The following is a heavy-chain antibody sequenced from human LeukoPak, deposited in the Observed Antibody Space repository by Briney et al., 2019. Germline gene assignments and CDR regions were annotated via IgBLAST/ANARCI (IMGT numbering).Heavy chain of an antibody. J-gene: IGHJ4*02. Sequence: ASVKVSCKASGYTFTKYGISWVRQAPGQGLEWMGWIHVYNGNTNYAQKFQDRVTLTTDTSTSTAYMELWSLRSDDTAVYYCARGLEQWLVQDYWGQGTLVTVSS. D-gene: IGHD6-19*01. CDR3: ARGLEQWLVQDY. V-gene: IGHV1-18*01. CDR2: IHVYNGNT. CDR1: GYTFTKYG.